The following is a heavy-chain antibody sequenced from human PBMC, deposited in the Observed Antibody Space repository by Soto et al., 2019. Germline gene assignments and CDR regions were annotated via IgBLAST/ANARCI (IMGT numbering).Heavy chain of an antibody. D-gene: IGHD3-22*01. V-gene: IGHV6-1*01. J-gene: IGHJ6*02. CDR2: TYYRSKWYN. Sequence: SQTLSLTCAISGDSVSSNSAAWNWIRQSPSRGLEWLGRTYYRSKWYNDYAVSVKSRITINPDTSKNQFSLQLNSVTPEDTAVYYCARDELSGYYPGSLDYYYYGMDVWGQGTRVTVSS. CDR3: ARDELSGYYPGSLDYYYYGMDV. CDR1: GDSVSSNSAA.